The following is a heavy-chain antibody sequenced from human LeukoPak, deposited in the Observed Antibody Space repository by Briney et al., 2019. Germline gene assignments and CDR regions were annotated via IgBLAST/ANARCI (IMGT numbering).Heavy chain of an antibody. Sequence: ASVKVSCKASGGTFSSYAISWVRQAPGQGLEWMGRIIPILGTANYALKFQGRVTITTDESTSTAYMELSSLRSEDTAVYYCARIGGYSYGNGNWFDPWGQGTLVTVSS. CDR1: GGTFSSYA. CDR3: ARIGGYSYGNGNWFDP. V-gene: IGHV1-69*11. J-gene: IGHJ5*02. D-gene: IGHD5-18*01. CDR2: IIPILGTA.